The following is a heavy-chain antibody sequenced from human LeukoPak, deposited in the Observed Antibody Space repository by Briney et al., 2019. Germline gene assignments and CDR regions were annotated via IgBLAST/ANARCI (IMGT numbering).Heavy chain of an antibody. J-gene: IGHJ3*02. CDR3: ARDKSGAEAFEI. V-gene: IGHV4-59*01. CDR1: GGSISSYY. D-gene: IGHD1-14*01. Sequence: SETLSLTCTVSGGSISSYYWSWIRQSPGKGLEWIGHVSYTGITNNNPSLKSRGLISVDTSKNQFSLKLTSVTTADTAVYYCARDKSGAEAFEIWGQGTMVTVSS. CDR2: VSYTGIT.